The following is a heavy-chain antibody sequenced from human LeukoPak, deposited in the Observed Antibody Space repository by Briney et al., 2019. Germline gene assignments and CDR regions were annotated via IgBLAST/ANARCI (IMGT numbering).Heavy chain of an antibody. D-gene: IGHD2/OR15-2a*01. V-gene: IGHV4-59*01. CDR1: GGSISSYY. Sequence: SETLSLTCTVSGGSISSYYWSWIRQPPGKGLEWIGYIYYSGSTNYNPSLKSRVTISVDTSKNQFSLKLSSVTAADTAVYYCARGLLYYYFDYWGQGTLVTVSS. J-gene: IGHJ4*02. CDR3: ARGLLYYYFDY. CDR2: IYYSGST.